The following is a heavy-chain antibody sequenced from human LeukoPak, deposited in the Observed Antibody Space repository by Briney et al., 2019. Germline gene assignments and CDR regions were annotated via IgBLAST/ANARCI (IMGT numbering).Heavy chain of an antibody. D-gene: IGHD3-22*01. Sequence: GGSLRLSCAASGFTFSSYGMHWVRQAPGKGLEWVAFIRYDGSNKYYADSVKGRFTISRDNSKNTLYLQMNSLRAEDTAVYYCAKGARDLITMIVVDNSYIDYWGQGTLVTVSS. CDR2: IRYDGSNK. CDR3: AKGARDLITMIVVDNSYIDY. CDR1: GFTFSSYG. V-gene: IGHV3-30*02. J-gene: IGHJ4*02.